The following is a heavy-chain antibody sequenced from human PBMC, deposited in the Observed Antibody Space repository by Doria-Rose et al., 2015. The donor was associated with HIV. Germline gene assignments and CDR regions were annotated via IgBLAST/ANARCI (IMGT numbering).Heavy chain of an antibody. D-gene: IGHD3-10*01. Sequence: NWIRQPPGKGLEWIGYLYSSGSTHYNSSLKSRVTISIDTSKNQFSLKLSSVTAADTAVYYCARFRPSRGIYYSLDVWGKGTTVTVSS. CDR3: ARFRPSRGIYYSLDV. CDR2: LYSSGST. V-gene: IGHV4-4*09. J-gene: IGHJ6*03.